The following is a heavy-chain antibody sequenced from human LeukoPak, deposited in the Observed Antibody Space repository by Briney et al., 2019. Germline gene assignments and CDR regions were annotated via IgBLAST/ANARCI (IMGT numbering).Heavy chain of an antibody. J-gene: IGHJ5*02. Sequence: PSETLSLTCTVSGGSISSGGYYWGWIRQPPGKGLEWIGSIYYSGSTYYNPSLKSRVTISVDTSKNQFSLKLSSVTAADTAVYYCARLWRSQGWFDPWGQGTLVTVSS. CDR1: GGSISSGGYY. V-gene: IGHV4-39*01. D-gene: IGHD3-3*01. CDR3: ARLWRSQGWFDP. CDR2: IYYSGST.